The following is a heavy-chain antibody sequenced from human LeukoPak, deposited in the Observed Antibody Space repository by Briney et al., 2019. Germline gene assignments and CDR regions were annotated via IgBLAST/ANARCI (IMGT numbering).Heavy chain of an antibody. J-gene: IGHJ6*03. CDR2: IYYSGST. V-gene: IGHV4-39*07. D-gene: IGHD3-3*01. Sequence: SETLSLTCTVSGGSISSSSYYWGWIRQPPGKGLEWIGSIYYSGSTYYNPSLKSRATISVDTSKNQFSLKLSSVTAADTAVYYCARVNDFWSGYYFGPYYYYMDVWGKGTTVTVSS. CDR3: ARVNDFWSGYYFGPYYYYMDV. CDR1: GGSISSSSYY.